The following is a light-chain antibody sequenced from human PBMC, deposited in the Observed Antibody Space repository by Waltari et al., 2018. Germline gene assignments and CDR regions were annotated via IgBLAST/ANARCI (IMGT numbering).Light chain of an antibody. CDR3: HSRDTISTRV. V-gene: IGLV3-19*01. CDR2: GQD. CDR1: SLSRYY. Sequence: SSELTQDPAVSVALVQTGRITCQGDSLSRYYASWYQPRPGQAPRLVLYGQDNRPSGIPDRFSGSTSGDTASLTITGAQAEDEADYYCHSRDTISTRVFGGGTRLTV. J-gene: IGLJ3*02.